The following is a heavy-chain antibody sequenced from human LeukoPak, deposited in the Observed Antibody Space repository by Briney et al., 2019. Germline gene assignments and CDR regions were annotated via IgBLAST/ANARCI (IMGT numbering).Heavy chain of an antibody. D-gene: IGHD2-2*01. CDR3: AKAAYCSSTSCYGH. CDR1: GFTVSSNY. CDR2: IYSGGST. J-gene: IGHJ1*01. Sequence: GGSLRLSCAASGFTVSSNYMSWVRQAPGKGLEWVSVIYSGGSTYYADSVKGRFTISRDNSKNTLYLQMNSLRAEDTAVYYCAKAAYCSSTSCYGHWGQGTLVTVSS. V-gene: IGHV3-53*01.